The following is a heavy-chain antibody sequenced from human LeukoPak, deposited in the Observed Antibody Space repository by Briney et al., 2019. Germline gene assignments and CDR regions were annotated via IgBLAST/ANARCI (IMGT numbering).Heavy chain of an antibody. CDR1: GFTFSDYY. CDR2: ISSSSTYT. CDR3: ARAGGGSASYFAY. Sequence: GGSLRLSCATSGFTFSDYYMSWIRQAPGKGLEWVSYISSSSTYTKYADSVKGRFTIFRDNAKNSLFLQMNSLRAEDTAVYYCARAGGGSASYFAYWGEGALVTVSS. V-gene: IGHV3-11*05. J-gene: IGHJ4*02. D-gene: IGHD6-19*01.